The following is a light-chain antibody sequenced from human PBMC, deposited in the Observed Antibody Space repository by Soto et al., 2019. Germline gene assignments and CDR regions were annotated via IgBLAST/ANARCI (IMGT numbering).Light chain of an antibody. V-gene: IGKV1D-12*01. Sequence: DIQLTQSPSTVSASVGDRVTITCRASQPISHWLAWYQQRPGKAPTPLIYTASSLQSGVPSRFSGSGSGTDFALTISNLQPEEFATYFCQQANSFPITFGQGTRLEIK. CDR3: QQANSFPIT. J-gene: IGKJ5*01. CDR2: TAS. CDR1: QPISHW.